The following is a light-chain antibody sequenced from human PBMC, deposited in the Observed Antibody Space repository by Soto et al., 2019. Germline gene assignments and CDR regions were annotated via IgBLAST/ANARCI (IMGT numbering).Light chain of an antibody. CDR2: GAS. V-gene: IGKV3-20*01. Sequence: EIVLTQSPGXLSLSPGEXATXXCRASXSXXXSNLAWYQQKPGQAPRLLIYGASSRATGIPDRFGGSGSGTDFTLTISRLEPEDSAVYHCQQYGSSPTFGQGTKLQIK. CDR1: XSXXXSN. CDR3: QQYGSSPT. J-gene: IGKJ2*01.